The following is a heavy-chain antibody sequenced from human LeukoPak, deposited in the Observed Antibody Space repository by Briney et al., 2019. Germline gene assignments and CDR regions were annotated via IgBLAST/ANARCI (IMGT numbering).Heavy chain of an antibody. Sequence: AGGSLRLSCAASGFTFSSYGMHWVRQAPGKGLEWVAFIRYDGSNKYYADSVKGRFTISRDNSKNTLYLQMNSLRAEDTAVYYCAKSMVRGVIASFDYWGQGTLVTVSS. D-gene: IGHD3-10*01. V-gene: IGHV3-30*02. CDR2: IRYDGSNK. CDR3: AKSMVRGVIASFDY. CDR1: GFTFSSYG. J-gene: IGHJ4*02.